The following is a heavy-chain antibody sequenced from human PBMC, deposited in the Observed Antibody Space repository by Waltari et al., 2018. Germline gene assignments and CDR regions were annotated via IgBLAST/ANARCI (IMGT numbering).Heavy chain of an antibody. J-gene: IGHJ6*02. CDR2: ISYNERNI. V-gene: IGHV3-30*09. CDR3: ARDYCDRTNCHGMDV. CDR1: EFTFISYA. Sequence: QVQLVESGGGVVQPGRSLRLSCAASEFTFISYAMHWVRQAPGKGLEWVAVISYNERNIYYVDSVKGRFAISRDNSKKMLYLQMNSLRPEDTAVYYCARDYCDRTNCHGMDVWGQGTTVTVSS. D-gene: IGHD3-22*01.